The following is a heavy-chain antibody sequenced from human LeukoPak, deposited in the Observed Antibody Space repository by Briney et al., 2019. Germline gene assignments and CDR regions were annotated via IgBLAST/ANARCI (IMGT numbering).Heavy chain of an antibody. CDR2: IWYDGSNK. Sequence: SGGSLRLSCAASGFTFSSYGMHWVRQAPGKGLEWVAVIWYDGSNKYYADSVKGRFTISRDNSKNTLNLQMNSLRAEDTAVYYCARGGRNWNADFDYWGQGTLVTVSS. CDR1: GFTFSSYG. CDR3: ARGGRNWNADFDY. D-gene: IGHD1-20*01. J-gene: IGHJ4*02. V-gene: IGHV3-33*01.